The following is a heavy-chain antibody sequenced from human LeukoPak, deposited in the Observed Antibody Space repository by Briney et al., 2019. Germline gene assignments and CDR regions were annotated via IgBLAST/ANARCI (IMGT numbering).Heavy chain of an antibody. CDR1: GGSISSSSYY. CDR3: ASSRGYYYYMDV. J-gene: IGHJ6*03. Sequence: PSETLSLTCTVSGGSISSSSYYWGWIRQPPGKGLEWIGSIYHSGSTYYNPSLKSRVTISVDTSKNQFSLKLSSVTAADTAVYYCASSRGYYYYMDVWGKGTTVTVSS. CDR2: IYHSGST. V-gene: IGHV4-39*07. D-gene: IGHD6-25*01.